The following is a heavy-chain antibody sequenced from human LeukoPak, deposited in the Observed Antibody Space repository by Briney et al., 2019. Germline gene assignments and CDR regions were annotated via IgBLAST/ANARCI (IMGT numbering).Heavy chain of an antibody. D-gene: IGHD3-10*01. J-gene: IGHJ3*02. CDR1: GETFSGYY. Sequence: SETLSLTCAVYGETFSGYYWSWIRQPPGKGLEWIGEINDRGRTNYNPSLKSRVTISVDTSKNQFSLKLSSVTAADTAVYYCARKFLWFGEQDAFDIWGQGTMVTVSS. CDR2: INDRGRT. V-gene: IGHV4-34*01. CDR3: ARKFLWFGEQDAFDI.